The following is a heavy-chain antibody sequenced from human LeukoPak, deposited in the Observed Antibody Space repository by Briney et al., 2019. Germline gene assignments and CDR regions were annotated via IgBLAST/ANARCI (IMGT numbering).Heavy chain of an antibody. V-gene: IGHV4-61*08. CDR2: IYYSGST. CDR1: GPSVSSGGYY. Sequence: PSETLSLTCTVSGPSVSSGGYYWSWIRQPPGKGLEWIGYIYYSGSTNFNPSLKSRVTISVDTPKKQFSLQVSFVPAADAAVYYCSRRGGSGRSFDYWGQGTPVTVSS. D-gene: IGHD3-10*01. CDR3: SRRGGSGRSFDY. J-gene: IGHJ4*02.